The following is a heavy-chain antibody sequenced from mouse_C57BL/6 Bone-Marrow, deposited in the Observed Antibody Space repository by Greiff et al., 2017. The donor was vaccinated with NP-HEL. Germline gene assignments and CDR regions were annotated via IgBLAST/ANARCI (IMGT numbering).Heavy chain of an antibody. J-gene: IGHJ2*01. Sequence: EVQRVESGGGLVKPGGSLKLSCAASGFTFSSYAMSWVHQTPEKRLEWVATISDGGSYTYYPDNVKGRFTISRDNAKNNLYLQMSHLKSEDTAMYYCARGGYDGFDYWGQGTTLTVSS. CDR3: ARGGYDGFDY. V-gene: IGHV5-4*01. D-gene: IGHD2-2*01. CDR2: ISDGGSYT. CDR1: GFTFSSYA.